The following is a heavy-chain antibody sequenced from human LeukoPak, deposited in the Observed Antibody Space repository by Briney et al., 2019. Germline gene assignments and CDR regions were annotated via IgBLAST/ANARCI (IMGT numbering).Heavy chain of an antibody. CDR1: GYTFTSYD. CDR3: ARTPRGYCSGGSCQDY. V-gene: IGHV1-8*01. D-gene: IGHD2-15*01. Sequence: ASVKVSCKASGYTFTSYDINWVRQATGQGLEWMGWMNPNSGNTGYAQKFQGRVTMTRNTSISTAYMELSSLRSDDTAVYYCARTPRGYCSGGSCQDYWGQGTLVTVSS. CDR2: MNPNSGNT. J-gene: IGHJ4*02.